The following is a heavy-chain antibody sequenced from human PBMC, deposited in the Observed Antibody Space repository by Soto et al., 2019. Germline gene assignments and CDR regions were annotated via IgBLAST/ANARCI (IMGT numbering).Heavy chain of an antibody. CDR2: IGGSGSST. J-gene: IGHJ4*02. CDR3: AKVGRGLGIAVTGLDC. D-gene: IGHD6-19*01. CDR1: GFTFTNYA. Sequence: PGGSLRLSCAASGFTFTNYAMSWVRQAPGEGLEWVSGIGGSGSSTHYADSVKGRFTISRDNSKNTLHLQMNSLRAEDTAVYYCAKVGRGLGIAVTGLDCWGQGSMVTVS. V-gene: IGHV3-23*01.